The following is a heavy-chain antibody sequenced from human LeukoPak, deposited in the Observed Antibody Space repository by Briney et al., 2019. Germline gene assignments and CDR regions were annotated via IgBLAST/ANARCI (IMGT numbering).Heavy chain of an antibody. D-gene: IGHD3-22*01. J-gene: IGHJ4*02. CDR2: IKSKTDGGTT. CDR3: SGSLFGGNRVVAHY. Sequence: GGSLRLSCAASGFTFSNAWMSWVRQAPGKGLEWVGRIKSKTDGGTTDYAAPVKGRFTISRDDSKNTLYLQMNSLKTEDTAVYYCSGSLFGGNRVVAHYWGQGTLVTVSS. CDR1: GFTFSNAW. V-gene: IGHV3-15*01.